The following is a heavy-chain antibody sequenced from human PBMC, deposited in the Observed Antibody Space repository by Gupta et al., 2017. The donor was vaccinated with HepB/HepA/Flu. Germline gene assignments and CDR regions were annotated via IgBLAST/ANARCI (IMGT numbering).Heavy chain of an antibody. CDR1: GFMFNMYW. CDR3: ASSVLRYFDWLLVDEGFDY. V-gene: IGHV3-7*01. J-gene: IGHJ4*02. Sequence: EVQLVESGGGLVQPGGSLRLSCSASSGFMFNMYWMSWVRQAQGKGLEWVANIKQDGSEKYYVDSVKGRFTISRDNAKNSLYLQMNSLRAEDTAVYYCASSVLRYFDWLLVDEGFDYWGQGTLVTVSS. CDR2: IKQDGSEK. D-gene: IGHD3-9*01.